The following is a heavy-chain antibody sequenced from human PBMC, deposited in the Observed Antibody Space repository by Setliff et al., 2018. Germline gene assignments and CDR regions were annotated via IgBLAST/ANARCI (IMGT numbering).Heavy chain of an antibody. CDR2: INHSGAT. CDR3: ARGRNVAARLLDS. V-gene: IGHV4-34*01. D-gene: IGHD6-6*01. CDR1: GGTFSDYY. J-gene: IGHJ4*02. Sequence: TSETLSLTCAAYGGTFSDYYWTWIRQPPGKGLEWIGEINHSGATNYHPSLRSRVTISVDTSKNQFSLKVTSVTAADTSVYFCARGRNVAARLLDSWGQGTRVTVSS.